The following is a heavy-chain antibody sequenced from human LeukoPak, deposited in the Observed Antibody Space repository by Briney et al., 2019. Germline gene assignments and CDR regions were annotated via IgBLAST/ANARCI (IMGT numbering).Heavy chain of an antibody. V-gene: IGHV6-1*01. CDR1: GDSVSSNSAA. CDR3: ARGNCSSTSCLYYYYYGMDV. J-gene: IGHJ6*04. Sequence: SQTLSLTCALSGDSVSSNSAAWHWIRQSPSRGLEWLVRTYYRSKWYNDYAVSVKIRITINQDTFKNQFFLQLNSVTAEDTAVYYCARGNCSSTSCLYYYYYGMDVWGKGTTVTVSS. D-gene: IGHD2-2*01. CDR2: TYYRSKWYN.